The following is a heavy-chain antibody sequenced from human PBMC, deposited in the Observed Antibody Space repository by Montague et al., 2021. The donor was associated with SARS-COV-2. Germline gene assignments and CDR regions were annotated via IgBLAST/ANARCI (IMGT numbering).Heavy chain of an antibody. CDR1: GFTFSSYS. V-gene: IGHV3-21*01. CDR3: ARDRKIGWLQLGEFDY. J-gene: IGHJ4*02. CDR2: ISSSSSYI. D-gene: IGHD5-24*01. Sequence: SRRLSCAASGFTFSSYSMNWVHQAPGKGLEWVSSISSSSSYIYYADSVKGRFTISRDNAKNSLYLQMNSLRAEDTAVYYCARDRKIGWLQLGEFDYWGQGTLVTVSS.